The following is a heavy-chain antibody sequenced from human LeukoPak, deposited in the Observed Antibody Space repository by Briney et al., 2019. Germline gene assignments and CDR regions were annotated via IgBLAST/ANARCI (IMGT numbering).Heavy chain of an antibody. CDR1: GGTFSSYA. CDR2: IIPIFGTA. V-gene: IGHV1-69*05. D-gene: IGHD2-21*02. J-gene: IGHJ4*02. CDR3: ASLAYCGGDCDPYYLDY. Sequence: SVKVSCTASGGTFSSYAISWVRQAPGQGLEWMGRIIPIFGTANYAQKFQGRVTITTDESTSTAYMELSSLRSEDTAVYYCASLAYCGGDCDPYYLDYWGQGTLVTVSS.